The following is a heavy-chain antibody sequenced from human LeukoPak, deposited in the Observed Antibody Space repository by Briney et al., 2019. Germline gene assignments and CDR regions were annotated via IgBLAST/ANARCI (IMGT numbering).Heavy chain of an antibody. CDR3: ARGGSYGDLYY. V-gene: IGHV3-72*01. CDR1: GFKFSDHY. CDR2: TRNKANSYTT. J-gene: IGHJ4*02. Sequence: GGSLRLSCAASGFKFSDHYIDWVRQAPGKGLEWVGRTRNKANSYTTEYAASVKGRFTISRDDSKNSLYLQMNSLKTEDTAVYYCARGGSYGDLYYWGQGTLVTVSS. D-gene: IGHD4-17*01.